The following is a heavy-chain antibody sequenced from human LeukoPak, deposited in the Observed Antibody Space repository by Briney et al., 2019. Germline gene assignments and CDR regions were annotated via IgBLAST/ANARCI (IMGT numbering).Heavy chain of an antibody. CDR2: ISLVSGHI. V-gene: IGHV3-21*01. Sequence: GGSLRLSCAASGFTFSSYNMNWVRQAPGKRLEWVSSISLVSGHIYYAESVKGRFTISRDNAKNSLYLQMNSLRAEDTAVYYCARLSSYDAFDIWGQGTMVTVSS. CDR1: GFTFSSYN. D-gene: IGHD6-13*01. J-gene: IGHJ3*02. CDR3: ARLSSYDAFDI.